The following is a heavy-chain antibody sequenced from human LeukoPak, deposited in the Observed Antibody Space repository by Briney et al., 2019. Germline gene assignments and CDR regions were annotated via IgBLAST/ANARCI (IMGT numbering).Heavy chain of an antibody. Sequence: PGGSLRLSCTASGFTFGDYAMSWFRQAPGKGLEWVGFIRSKAYGGTTEYAASVKGRFTISRDDSKSIAYLQMNSLKTEDTAVYYCTRENPVDTAMVIDYWGQGTLVTVSS. V-gene: IGHV3-49*03. J-gene: IGHJ4*02. D-gene: IGHD5-18*01. CDR3: TRENPVDTAMVIDY. CDR1: GFTFGDYA. CDR2: IRSKAYGGTT.